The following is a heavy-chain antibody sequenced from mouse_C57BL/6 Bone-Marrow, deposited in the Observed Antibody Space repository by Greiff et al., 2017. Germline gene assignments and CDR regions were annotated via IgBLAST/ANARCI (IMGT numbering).Heavy chain of an antibody. Sequence: QLQQPGAELVKPGASVKLSCKASGYTFTSYWMHWVKQRPGQGLEWIGMIHPNSGSTNYNEKFKSKATLTVDKSSSTAYIQLISLTSEDSAVYYCARDGCYGSSVFDDWGQGTTLTVSS. V-gene: IGHV1-64*01. CDR3: ARDGCYGSSVFDD. CDR2: IHPNSGST. D-gene: IGHD1-1*01. J-gene: IGHJ2*01. CDR1: GYTFTSYW.